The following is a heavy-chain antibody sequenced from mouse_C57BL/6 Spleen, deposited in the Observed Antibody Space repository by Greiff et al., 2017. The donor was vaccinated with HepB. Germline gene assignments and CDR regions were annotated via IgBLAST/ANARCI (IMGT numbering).Heavy chain of an antibody. V-gene: IGHV1-64*01. CDR1: GYTFTSYW. CDR2: IHPNSGST. CDR3: GTYYYGSEARD. Sequence: QVQLQQPGAELVKPGASVKLSCKASGYTFTSYWMHWVKQRPGQGLEWIGMIHPNSGSTNYNEKFKSKATLTVDKSSSTTYMQLSSLTSEDSAVYDCGTYYYGSEARDWGQGTTLTVSS. J-gene: IGHJ2*01. D-gene: IGHD1-1*01.